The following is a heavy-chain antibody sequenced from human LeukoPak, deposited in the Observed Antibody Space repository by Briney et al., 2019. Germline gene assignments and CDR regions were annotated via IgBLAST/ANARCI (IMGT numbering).Heavy chain of an antibody. CDR2: TYHSGST. CDR3: ARGAYCSSTSCYPYYYYGMDV. V-gene: IGHV4-30-2*01. CDR1: GGSISSGGYS. Sequence: SETLALTCAVSGGSISSGGYSWSWIRQPPGKGLEWIGYTYHSGSTYYNPSLKSRVTISVDRSKNQFSLKLSSVTAADTAVYYCARGAYCSSTSCYPYYYYGMDVWGKGTTVTVSS. D-gene: IGHD2-2*01. J-gene: IGHJ6*04.